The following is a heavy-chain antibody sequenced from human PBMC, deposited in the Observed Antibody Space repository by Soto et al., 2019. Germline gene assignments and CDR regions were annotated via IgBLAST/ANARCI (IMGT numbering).Heavy chain of an antibody. J-gene: IGHJ4*02. Sequence: EVQLVESGGGLVKPGGSLRLSCAASGFTFSNAWMNWVRQAPGKGLEWVGRIKSKSDGGTTDYAAPVKGRFTISRDDSKNTLYLQMNSLKTEATAVYYCTTGYYDSSGYSYYFDYWGQGTLVTVSS. CDR2: IKSKSDGGTT. CDR3: TTGYYDSSGYSYYFDY. V-gene: IGHV3-15*07. D-gene: IGHD3-22*01. CDR1: GFTFSNAW.